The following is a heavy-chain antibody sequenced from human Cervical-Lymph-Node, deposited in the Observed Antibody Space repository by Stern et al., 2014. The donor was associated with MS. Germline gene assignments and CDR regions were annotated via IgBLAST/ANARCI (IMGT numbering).Heavy chain of an antibody. CDR1: GDSVSSNRAT. J-gene: IGHJ3*02. CDR2: TYHRSRWYY. V-gene: IGHV6-1*01. CDR3: ARDVSSSPDAFDT. D-gene: IGHD6-6*01. Sequence: QVQLVQSGPGLVKPSQSLSLTCAISGDSVSSNRATWSRIRPSPSRGLEWLGRTYHRSRWYYDYAISVKSRVNISPDTSNNQFSLRLDSVTPEDTAVYYCARDVSSSPDAFDTWGLGTMVIVSS.